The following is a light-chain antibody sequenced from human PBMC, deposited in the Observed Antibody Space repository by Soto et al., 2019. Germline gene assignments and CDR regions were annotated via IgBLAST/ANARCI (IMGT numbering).Light chain of an antibody. CDR3: CSYAGSYTFLI. CDR2: DVS. J-gene: IGLJ2*01. CDR1: SSDVGGYDY. V-gene: IGLV2-11*01. Sequence: QSALTQPRSVSGSPGQSVTISCTGTSSDVGGYDYVSWYQQHPGKAPKLMIYDVSKRPSGVPDRFSGSKSGNTASLTISGRQPEDEADYYCCSYAGSYTFLIFGGGTKLTVL.